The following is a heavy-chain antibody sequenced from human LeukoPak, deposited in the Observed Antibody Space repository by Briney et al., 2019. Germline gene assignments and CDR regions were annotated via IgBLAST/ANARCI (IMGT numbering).Heavy chain of an antibody. D-gene: IGHD5-18*01. J-gene: IGHJ3*02. CDR2: IYSGGST. Sequence: GGSLRLSCAASGFTVSSNYMSWVRQAPGKGLEWVSVIYSGGSTYYADSVKGRFTISRDNSKNTLYLQMNSLRAEDTAVYYCARDRGPYSYGPLDAFNIWGQGTMVTVSS. CDR1: GFTVSSNY. V-gene: IGHV3-53*01. CDR3: ARDRGPYSYGPLDAFNI.